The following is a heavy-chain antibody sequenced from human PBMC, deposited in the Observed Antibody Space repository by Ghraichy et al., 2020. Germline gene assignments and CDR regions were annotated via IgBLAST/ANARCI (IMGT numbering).Heavy chain of an antibody. D-gene: IGHD3-10*01. CDR1: GGTFSSYA. J-gene: IGHJ4*02. CDR2: IIPIFGTA. CDR3: ARLNLGSTYDYGSGSYSSNN. Sequence: SVKVSCKASGGTFSSYAISWVRQAPGQGLEWMGGIIPIFGTANYAQKFQGRVTITADESTSTAYMELSSLRSEDTAVYYCARLNLGSTYDYGSGSYSSNNWGQGTLVTVSS. V-gene: IGHV1-69*13.